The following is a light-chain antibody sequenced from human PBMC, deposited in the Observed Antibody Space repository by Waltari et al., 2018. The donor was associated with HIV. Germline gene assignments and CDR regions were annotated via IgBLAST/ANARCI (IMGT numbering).Light chain of an antibody. CDR2: DVY. CDR1: SSDVGADNY. CDR3: CLYAGSSTVV. V-gene: IGLV2-23*02. Sequence: QSALTQPASVSGSPGQSITISCTGPSSDVGADNYFSWYQQHPGKAPKLMIYDVYTRPSGVSNRFSGHKSGNTASLTISGLQDEDEADYYCCLYAGSSTVVFGGGTKLTVL. J-gene: IGLJ2*01.